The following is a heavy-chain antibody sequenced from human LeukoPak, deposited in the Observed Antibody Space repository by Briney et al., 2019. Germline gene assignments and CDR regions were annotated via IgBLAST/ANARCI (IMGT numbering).Heavy chain of an antibody. CDR2: INPNSGDT. V-gene: IGHV1-2*02. CDR1: GYAFSGYY. Sequence: ASVKVSCKASGYAFSGYYLHWVRQAPGQGLQWVGWINPNSGDTHYAQMFQGRVTMTRDTSINTAYMELRRVRSDDTAVYYCAKSAQYSSAWFTGSFDYWGQGTLVTVSS. J-gene: IGHJ4*02. D-gene: IGHD6-13*01. CDR3: AKSAQYSSAWFTGSFDY.